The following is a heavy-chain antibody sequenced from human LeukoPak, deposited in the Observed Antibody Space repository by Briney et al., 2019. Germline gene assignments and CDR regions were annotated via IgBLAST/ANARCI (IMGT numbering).Heavy chain of an antibody. V-gene: IGHV1-69*13. D-gene: IGHD3-16*01. Sequence: GASVKVSFKASGGTFSSYAISWVRQAPAQGLEWMGGIIPIFGTANYGQKSQGRVTITADESTSTANMELRRLRSEDTAVYYCAGESGDMGEERLANYWGQGNLVTVSS. CDR3: AGESGDMGEERLANY. J-gene: IGHJ4*02. CDR2: IIPIFGTA. CDR1: GGTFSSYA.